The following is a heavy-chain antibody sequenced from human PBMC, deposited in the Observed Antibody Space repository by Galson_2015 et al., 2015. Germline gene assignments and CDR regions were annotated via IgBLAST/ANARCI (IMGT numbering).Heavy chain of an antibody. Sequence: ALVKPTQTLTLTCTLSGFSLSTSGVGVGWIRQPPGKALEWLAVIYWDDDKRYSPSLKSRHTITKDTSKNQVVLTMTNMDPVDTATYYCARSLYGDPKYSWFDPWGQGTLVTVSS. D-gene: IGHD4-17*01. CDR3: ARSLYGDPKYSWFDP. CDR1: GFSLSTSGVG. J-gene: IGHJ5*02. V-gene: IGHV2-5*02. CDR2: IYWDDDK.